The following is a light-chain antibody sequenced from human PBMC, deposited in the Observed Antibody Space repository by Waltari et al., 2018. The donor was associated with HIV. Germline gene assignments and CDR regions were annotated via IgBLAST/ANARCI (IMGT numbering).Light chain of an antibody. Sequence: QSVLTQPPSVSAAAGQKVTISCSGSNSNIGNNFVSWNQQRPGTAPKLRIYDSNKRPSGSPDRFSGSKSDTSATLDITGLQTGDEADYYCGTWDSSLSAGLFGGGTKLTVL. CDR3: GTWDSSLSAGL. CDR1: NSNIGNNF. V-gene: IGLV1-51*01. J-gene: IGLJ2*01. CDR2: DSN.